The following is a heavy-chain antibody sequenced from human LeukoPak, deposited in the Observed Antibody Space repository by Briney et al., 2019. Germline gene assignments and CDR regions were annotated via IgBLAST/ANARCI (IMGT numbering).Heavy chain of an antibody. CDR1: GFTFSSYT. V-gene: IGHV3-21*01. D-gene: IGHD4-17*01. CDR3: ARDLGGYGDYGTNFDY. J-gene: IGHJ4*02. CDR2: ISSSSSYI. Sequence: GGSLRLSCAASGFTFSSYTMNWVRQAPGKGLEWVSAISSSSSYIYYADSVKGRFTISRHNAKRSLYLQMNSLRAENTAVYYCARDLGGYGDYGTNFDYWGQGTLVTVSS.